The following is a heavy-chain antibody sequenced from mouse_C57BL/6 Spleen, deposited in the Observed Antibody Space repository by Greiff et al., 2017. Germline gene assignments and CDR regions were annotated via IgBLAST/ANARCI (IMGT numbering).Heavy chain of an antibody. D-gene: IGHD1-1*01. J-gene: IGHJ1*03. CDR1: GYTFTDYN. CDR3: AREVYGSSPYWYFDV. Sequence: EVQLQQSGPELVKPGASVKIPCKASGYTFTDYNMDWVKQSHGKSLEWIGDINPNNGGTIYNQKFKGKATLTVDKSSSTAYMELRSLTSEDTAVYDCAREVYGSSPYWYFDVWGTGTTVTVSS. CDR2: INPNNGGT. V-gene: IGHV1-18*01.